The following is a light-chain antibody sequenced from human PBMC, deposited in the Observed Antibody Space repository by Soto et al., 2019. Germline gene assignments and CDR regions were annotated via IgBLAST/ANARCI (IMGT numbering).Light chain of an antibody. V-gene: IGLV2-18*02. CDR1: GSDVGGYNR. CDR2: EVS. Sequence: QSALTQPPSGSGSPGQSVTISCTGTGSDVGGYNRVSWYQQPPGTAPKLMIYEVSNRPSGVPDRFSGSKSGNTASLAISGLQAEDEADYYCSSYTSTTNFYVFGTGTKVTVL. J-gene: IGLJ1*01. CDR3: SSYTSTTNFYV.